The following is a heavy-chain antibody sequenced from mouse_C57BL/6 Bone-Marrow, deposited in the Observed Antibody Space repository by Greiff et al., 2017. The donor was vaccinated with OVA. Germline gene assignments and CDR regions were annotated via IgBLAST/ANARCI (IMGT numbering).Heavy chain of an antibody. V-gene: IGHV1-74*01. CDR2: IHPSYSDT. CDR1: GYTFTSYW. J-gene: IGHJ1*03. CDR3: AIITTDRWYFDV. Sequence: VQLQQSGAELVKPGASVKVSCKASGYTFTSYWMHWVKQRSGQGLEWIGGIHPSYSDTKYNQKFKGKATLTVDKSSSTAYMQLSSLTSEDSAVYYCAIITTDRWYFDVWGTGTTVTVSS. D-gene: IGHD1-1*01.